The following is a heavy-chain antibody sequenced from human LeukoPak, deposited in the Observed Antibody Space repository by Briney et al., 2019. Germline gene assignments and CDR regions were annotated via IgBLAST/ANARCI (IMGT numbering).Heavy chain of an antibody. D-gene: IGHD3-22*01. J-gene: IGHJ4*02. CDR2: IHYSGST. Sequence: PSETLSLTCTVSGGSIGSFFWSWIRQPPGKALEWIGYIHYSGSTKYNPSLKSRVTISVDTSKNQFSLKLSSVTAADTAVYYCARQGRQNYDSSGSERVVDYWGQGTLVTVSS. CDR1: GGSIGSFF. CDR3: ARQGRQNYDSSGSERVVDY. V-gene: IGHV4-59*08.